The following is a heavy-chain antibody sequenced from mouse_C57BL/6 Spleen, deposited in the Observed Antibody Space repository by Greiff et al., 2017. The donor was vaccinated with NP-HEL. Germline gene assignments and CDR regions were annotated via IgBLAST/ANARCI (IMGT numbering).Heavy chain of an antibody. V-gene: IGHV1-26*01. Sequence: EVKLQQSGPELVKPGASVKISCKASGYTFTDYYMNWVKQSHGKSLEWIGDINPNNGGTSYNQKFKGKATLTVDKSSSTAYMELRSLTSEDSAVYYCARGGTVVANYFDYWGQGTTLTVSS. CDR1: GYTFTDYY. CDR3: ARGGTVVANYFDY. J-gene: IGHJ2*01. CDR2: INPNNGGT. D-gene: IGHD1-1*01.